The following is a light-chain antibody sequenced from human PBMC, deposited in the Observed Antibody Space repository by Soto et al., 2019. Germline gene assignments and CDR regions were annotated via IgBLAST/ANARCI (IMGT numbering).Light chain of an antibody. J-gene: IGKJ4*01. CDR2: AAS. CDR3: QQGYNFPLT. Sequence: DIQRTQSPSSVSASVGDRVTITCRASQGLTSWLAWYQQRPGEAPKLLIYAASILHTGVPSRFVGGGSGTVYTLTITSLQPEDFATYYCQQGYNFPLTFGGGTRVEIK. CDR1: QGLTSW. V-gene: IGKV1D-12*01.